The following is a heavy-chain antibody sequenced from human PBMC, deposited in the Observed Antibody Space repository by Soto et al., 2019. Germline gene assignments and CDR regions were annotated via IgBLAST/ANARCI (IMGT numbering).Heavy chain of an antibody. D-gene: IGHD5-12*01. J-gene: IGHJ5*02. Sequence: SETLSLTCAVSGGSISSGGYSWSWIRQPPGKGLEWIGYIYHSGSTYYNPSLKSRVTISVDRSKNQSSLKLSSVTAADTAVYYCARAGGYDKGWFDPWGQGTLVTVSS. CDR3: ARAGGYDKGWFDP. CDR2: IYHSGST. CDR1: GGSISSGGYS. V-gene: IGHV4-30-2*01.